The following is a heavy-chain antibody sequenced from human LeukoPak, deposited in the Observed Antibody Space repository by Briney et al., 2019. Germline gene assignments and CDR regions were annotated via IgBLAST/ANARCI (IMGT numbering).Heavy chain of an antibody. Sequence: ASVKVSCKASGYTFTGHYMHWVRQAPGQGFEWMGWINPNTGDTNYAQKFQGRVTMTRDTTTSAAFMELTRLTSDDTAVYYCASYPSSSPPFDYWGQGTLVTVSS. CDR2: INPNTGDT. CDR3: ASYPSSSPPFDY. D-gene: IGHD6-6*01. V-gene: IGHV1-2*02. CDR1: GYTFTGHY. J-gene: IGHJ4*02.